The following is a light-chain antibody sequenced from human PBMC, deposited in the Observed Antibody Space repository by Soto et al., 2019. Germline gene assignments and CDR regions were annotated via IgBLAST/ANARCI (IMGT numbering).Light chain of an antibody. CDR2: GAS. Sequence: DIPMTQSPSSLSESVGDRVSISCRASQSIGNSLNWYQQKPGKAPKFLIYGASSLQSGVPSRFSGSGSGTDFTLTISSLQPEDFATYYCQQSFSILPLTFGGGTKIEIK. J-gene: IGKJ4*01. CDR3: QQSFSILPLT. V-gene: IGKV1-39*01. CDR1: QSIGNS.